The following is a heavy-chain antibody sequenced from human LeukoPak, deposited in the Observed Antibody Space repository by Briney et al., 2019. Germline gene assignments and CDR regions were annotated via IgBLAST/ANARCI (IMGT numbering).Heavy chain of an antibody. J-gene: IGHJ4*02. CDR3: VKGGYDFVEVAYFDF. Sequence: GGSLRLSCAASGFSFNNYAMGWVRQAPGKGLEWVSIIIASSGSTFYADSVKGRFTISRDNSKNTLYLQMNSLRVEDTAVYYCVKGGYDFVEVAYFDFWGQGALVTVSS. CDR2: IIASSGST. D-gene: IGHD5-12*01. CDR1: GFSFNNYA. V-gene: IGHV3-23*01.